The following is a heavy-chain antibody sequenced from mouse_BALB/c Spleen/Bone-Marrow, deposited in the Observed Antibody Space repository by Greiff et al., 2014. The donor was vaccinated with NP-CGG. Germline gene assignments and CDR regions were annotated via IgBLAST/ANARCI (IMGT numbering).Heavy chain of an antibody. V-gene: IGHV1S22*01. CDR3: TRDQVRRGYYYAMDY. D-gene: IGHD2-14*01. CDR2: IYPGSGST. Sequence: LQQSGSELVRPGASVKLSCKASGYTFTSYWMHWVKQRHGQGLEWIGNIYPGSGSTNYDEKFKSKGTLTVDTSSSTAYMHLSSLTPEDSAVYYCTRDQVRRGYYYAMDYWGQGTSVTVSS. CDR1: GYTFTSYW. J-gene: IGHJ4*01.